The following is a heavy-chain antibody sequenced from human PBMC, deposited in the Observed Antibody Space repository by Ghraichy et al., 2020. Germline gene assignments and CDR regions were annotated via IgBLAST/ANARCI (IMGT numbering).Heavy chain of an antibody. CDR1: GGSISSYY. CDR2: IYYSGST. V-gene: IGHV4-59*01. D-gene: IGHD3-3*01. Sequence: SQTLSLTCTVSGGSISSYYWSWIRQPPGKGLEWIGYIYYSGSTNYNPSLKSRVTISVDTSKNQFSLKLSSVTAADTAVYYCASGDFSDAFDIWGQGTMVTVSS. J-gene: IGHJ3*02. CDR3: ASGDFSDAFDI.